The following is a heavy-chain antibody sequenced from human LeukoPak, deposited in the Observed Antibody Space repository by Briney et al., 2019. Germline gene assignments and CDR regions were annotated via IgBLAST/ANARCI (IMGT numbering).Heavy chain of an antibody. J-gene: IGHJ3*02. D-gene: IGHD3-10*01. CDR2: IYYSGST. Sequence: SSETLSLTCTVSGGSISSYYWSWIRQPPGKGLEWIGYIYYSGSTNYNPSLKSRVTISVDTSKNQFSLKLSSVTAADTAVYYCARVQYYYSSGSYYNPDAFDIWGQGTMVTVSS. V-gene: IGHV4-59*01. CDR1: GGSISSYY. CDR3: ARVQYYYSSGSYYNPDAFDI.